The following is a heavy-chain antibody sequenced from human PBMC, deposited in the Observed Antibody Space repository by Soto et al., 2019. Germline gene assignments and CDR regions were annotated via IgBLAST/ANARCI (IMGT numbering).Heavy chain of an antibody. CDR3: ASSSGNNYGVGTNYYFDY. D-gene: IGHD1-26*01. CDR1: GGTFSTYS. CDR2: IIPIFGTA. V-gene: IGHV1-69*06. Sequence: ASVKVSCKTSGGTFSTYSIVWVRQAPGEGLEWMGGIIPIFGTANYAQKFQDRVTITADKSTNTAFMELSSLKSEDTAMYYCASSSGNNYGVGTNYYFDYWGQGTLVTVSS. J-gene: IGHJ4*02.